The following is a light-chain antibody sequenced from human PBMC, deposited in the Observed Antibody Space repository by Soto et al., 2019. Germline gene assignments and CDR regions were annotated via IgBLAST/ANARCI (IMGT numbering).Light chain of an antibody. J-gene: IGKJ1*01. Sequence: IQMTQYPSSLSASVGDRVTITCRASQSISSYLNWYQQKPGKPPKVLIYGASNLQSGVPPRFSGSGSGTDFTPAISSLQPEDSATYYCLQDINYPWTFGQGTKVDI. CDR2: GAS. CDR3: LQDINYPWT. V-gene: IGKV1-6*01. CDR1: QSISSY.